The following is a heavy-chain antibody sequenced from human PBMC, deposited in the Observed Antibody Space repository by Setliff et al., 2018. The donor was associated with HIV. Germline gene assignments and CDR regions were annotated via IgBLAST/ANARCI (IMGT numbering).Heavy chain of an antibody. Sequence: SETLSLTCTVSGGSISSSSYYWGWIRQPPGKGLEWIGSIYHSGSTYYNPSLKSRVTISVDTSKNQFSLKLSSVTAADTAVYYCARRRSSGWYHYFDYWVPETLLVTVSS. CDR1: GGSISSSSYY. J-gene: IGHJ4*03. V-gene: IGHV4-39*07. D-gene: IGHD6-19*01. CDR2: IYHSGST. CDR3: ARRRSSGWYHYFDY.